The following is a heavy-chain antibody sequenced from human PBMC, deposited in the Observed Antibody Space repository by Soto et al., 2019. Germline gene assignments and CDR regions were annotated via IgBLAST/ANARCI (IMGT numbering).Heavy chain of an antibody. CDR3: ARRSSGWYFDY. D-gene: IGHD6-19*01. V-gene: IGHV3-23*01. CDR1: GFTFSSYA. Sequence: EVQLLESGGGLVQPGGSLRLSCAASGFTFSSYAMSWVRQAPGKGLEWVSAISGSGGSTYYADSVKGRFTISRDNSKITLYLQMNSLRAEDQAVYYCARRSSGWYFDYWGQGTLVTVSS. CDR2: ISGSGGST. J-gene: IGHJ4*02.